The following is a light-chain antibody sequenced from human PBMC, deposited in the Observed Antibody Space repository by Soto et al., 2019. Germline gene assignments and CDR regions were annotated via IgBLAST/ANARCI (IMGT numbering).Light chain of an antibody. CDR2: DVS. CDR1: QLVRSN. Sequence: EIMLTQSPGTLSLSPGDRATLSCRASQLVRSNSLAWYQQKPGQSPRLLMYDVSNRATGIPARFSGSGSGTDFTLTISSLEPEDLAVYYCQQRSNWPRTFGQGTKVAIK. J-gene: IGKJ1*01. V-gene: IGKV3-11*01. CDR3: QQRSNWPRT.